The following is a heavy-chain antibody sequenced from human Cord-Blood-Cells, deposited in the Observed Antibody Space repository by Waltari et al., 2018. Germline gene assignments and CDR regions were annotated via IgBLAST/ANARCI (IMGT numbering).Heavy chain of an antibody. CDR1: GASISSSSYY. J-gene: IGHJ4*02. CDR2: IYYSGST. CDR3: ATPNSSFDY. Sequence: QLQLQESGPGLVKPSETLSLTCTVPGASISSSSYYWGWIRQPPGKGLEWIGSIYYSGSTYYNPSLKSRVTISVDTSKNQFSLKLSSVTAADTAVYYCATPNSSFDYWGQGTLVTVSS. D-gene: IGHD4-4*01. V-gene: IGHV4-39*01.